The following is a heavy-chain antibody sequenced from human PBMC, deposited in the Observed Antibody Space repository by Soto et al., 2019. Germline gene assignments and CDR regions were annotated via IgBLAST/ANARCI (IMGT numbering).Heavy chain of an antibody. CDR3: AREAFGAVNYFDY. D-gene: IGHD3-3*01. CDR2: IYYSGIT. CDR1: GGSISSGGHY. J-gene: IGHJ4*02. V-gene: IGHV4-31*03. Sequence: SETLSLTCTVSGGSISSGGHYWSRIRQHPGKGLEWIGYIYYSGITSYNPSLKSRVSISVDTSKNQFSLKLNSVTAADTAVYYCAREAFGAVNYFDYWGQGTLVTVSS.